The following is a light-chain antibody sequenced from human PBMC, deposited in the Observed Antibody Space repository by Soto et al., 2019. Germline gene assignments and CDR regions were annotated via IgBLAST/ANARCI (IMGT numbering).Light chain of an antibody. J-gene: IGKJ1*01. CDR2: RAS. CDR1: QSISSW. CDR3: QQYSHYRT. Sequence: DIQMTQSPSTLSASVGDRVTITCRASQSISSWLAWYQQKPGKAPKLLIYRASSLESGVPSRFSGSGSGTEFTLTISSLQSDDLATYHCQQYSHYRTFGQGTKVEIK. V-gene: IGKV1-5*03.